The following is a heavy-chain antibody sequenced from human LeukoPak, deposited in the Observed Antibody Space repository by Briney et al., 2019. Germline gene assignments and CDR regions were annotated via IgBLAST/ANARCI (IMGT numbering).Heavy chain of an antibody. Sequence: GGSLRLSCAASGFTFSSYSMNWVRQAPGKGLESVSSISSSSSYIYYADSVKGRFTISRDNAKQSLYLQMNSLRAEDTAVYYCARDPRAYYYGSGSYEPSDYWGQGTLVTVSS. CDR1: GFTFSSYS. CDR2: ISSSSSYI. V-gene: IGHV3-21*01. D-gene: IGHD3-10*01. CDR3: ARDPRAYYYGSGSYEPSDY. J-gene: IGHJ4*02.